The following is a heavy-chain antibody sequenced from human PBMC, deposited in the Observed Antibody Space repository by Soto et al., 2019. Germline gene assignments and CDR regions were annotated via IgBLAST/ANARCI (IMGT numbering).Heavy chain of an antibody. J-gene: IGHJ4*02. V-gene: IGHV3-23*01. CDR2: ITGSGTTT. CDR1: GFTFGSYS. CDR3: VRDPYLPTAGRLASLHY. D-gene: IGHD1-1*01. Sequence: GGSLRLSCAASGFTFGSYSMGWVRQAPGKGLEWVSSITGSGTTTHYADSVKGRFTISRDNSNNTLYVQMNSLKAEDTAVYYCVRDPYLPTAGRLASLHYWGPGTLVTVSS.